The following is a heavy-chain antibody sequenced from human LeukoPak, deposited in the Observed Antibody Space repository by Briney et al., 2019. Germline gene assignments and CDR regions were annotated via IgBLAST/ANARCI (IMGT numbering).Heavy chain of an antibody. CDR2: ISGGGGGT. D-gene: IGHD6-6*01. Sequence: PGGSLRLSCAASGFAFSSYAMGWVRQAPGMGLEWVSSISGGGGGTYYADSVKGRFTISRDNAKNTLYLQMNSLRVEDTAVYYCAKEDSSSSRYYFEYWGQGALVTVSS. CDR1: GFAFSSYA. CDR3: AKEDSSSSRYYFEY. V-gene: IGHV3-23*01. J-gene: IGHJ4*02.